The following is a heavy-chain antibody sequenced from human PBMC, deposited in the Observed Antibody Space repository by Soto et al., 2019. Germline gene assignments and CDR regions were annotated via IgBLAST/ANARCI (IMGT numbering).Heavy chain of an antibody. CDR1: GGSISSYY. V-gene: IGHV4-59*01. Sequence: PSETLSLTCTVSGGSISSYYWSWIRQPPGKGLEWIGYIYYSGSTNYNPSLKSRVTISVDTSKNQFSLKLSSVTAADTAVYYCARARPPDIVVVVPRPGYHGMDVWGQGTTVTVSS. CDR3: ARARPPDIVVVVPRPGYHGMDV. J-gene: IGHJ6*02. CDR2: IYYSGST. D-gene: IGHD2-15*01.